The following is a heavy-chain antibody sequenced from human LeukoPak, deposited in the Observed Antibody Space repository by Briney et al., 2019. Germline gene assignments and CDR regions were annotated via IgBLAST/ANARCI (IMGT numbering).Heavy chain of an antibody. D-gene: IGHD3-3*01. CDR1: GGSISSYY. J-gene: IGHJ4*02. CDR2: IYYSGST. V-gene: IGHV4-59*01. Sequence: PSETLSLTCTVSGGSISSYYWSWIRQPPGKGLEWIGYIYYSGSTNYNPSLKSRVTISVDTSKNRFSLKLSSVTAADTAVYYCARAYDFWSGSDYWGQGTLVTVSS. CDR3: ARAYDFWSGSDY.